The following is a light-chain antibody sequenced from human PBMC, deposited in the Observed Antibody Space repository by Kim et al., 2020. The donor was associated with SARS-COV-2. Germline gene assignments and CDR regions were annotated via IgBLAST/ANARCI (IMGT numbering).Light chain of an antibody. J-gene: IGKJ1*01. CDR1: QSVSNTY. V-gene: IGKV3-20*01. CDR2: SAS. CDR3: QQYATSRT. Sequence: EIVLTQSPGTLSLSPGERATLSCRASQSVSNTYLAWYQQKPGQAPRLLIYSASNRATGIPDRFSGSGSGTDFTLTISRLEPEDFAVYYCQQYATSRTFGKGTKVDIK.